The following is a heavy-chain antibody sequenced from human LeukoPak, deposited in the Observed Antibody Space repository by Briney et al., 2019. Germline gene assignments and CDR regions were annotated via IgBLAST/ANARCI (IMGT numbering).Heavy chain of an antibody. CDR2: IYSGVYT. CDR1: GCTFRSTY. D-gene: IGHD6-6*01. V-gene: IGHV3-66*01. J-gene: IGHJ4*02. CDR3: ARGRPAHYFDS. Sequence: GGSLRLSCAASGCTFRSTYLTWVRQARGKGLEWLSFIYSGVYTYHAVPVQGRFFIPRDISEHMAYLQMNSLSPEDTAVYFCARGRPAHYFDSWRPGTLATVS.